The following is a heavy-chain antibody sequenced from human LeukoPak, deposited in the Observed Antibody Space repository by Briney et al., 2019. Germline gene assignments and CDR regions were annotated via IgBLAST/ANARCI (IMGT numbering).Heavy chain of an antibody. CDR3: AKDFWSGYYPNY. D-gene: IGHD3-3*01. V-gene: IGHV3-23*01. CDR2: SGSGGST. J-gene: IGHJ4*02. CDR1: GFTFSSYA. Sequence: GGSLRLSCAASGFTFSSYAMSWVRQAPGKGLEWVSGSGSGGSTHYADSVKGRFTISRDNSKNTLYLQMNSLRAEDTAIYYCAKDFWSGYYPNYWGQGTLVTVSS.